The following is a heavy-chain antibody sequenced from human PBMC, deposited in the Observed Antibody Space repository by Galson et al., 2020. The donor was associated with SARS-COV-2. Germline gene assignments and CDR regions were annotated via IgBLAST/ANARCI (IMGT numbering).Heavy chain of an antibody. D-gene: IGHD1-26*01. CDR2: IHYSGRT. Sequence: SETLSLTCTVSGDSISNFLWTCIRQPPGKGLEWIGYIHYSGRTSYNPSLKSRVTMSVDTSMNHFSLKLSSVTAADTAVFYCVRGAGMMASGKYFDVWGRGTLVTVSS. V-gene: IGHV4-59*12. CDR1: GDSISNFL. J-gene: IGHJ2*01. CDR3: VRGAGMMASGKYFDV.